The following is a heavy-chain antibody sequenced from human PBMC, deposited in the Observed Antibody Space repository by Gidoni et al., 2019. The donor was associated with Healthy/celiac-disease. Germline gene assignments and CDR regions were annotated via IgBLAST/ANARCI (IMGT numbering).Heavy chain of an antibody. Sequence: EVQLVESGGGLVQPGRSLSLSCAASGFTFDDYAMPWVRQAPGKGLEWVSGISWNSGSIGYADSVKGRFTISRDNAKNSLYLQMNSLRAEDTALYYCAKDIDGCGGDCHIIGGFDPWGQGTLVTVSS. CDR3: AKDIDGCGGDCHIIGGFDP. CDR1: GFTFDDYA. D-gene: IGHD2-21*02. J-gene: IGHJ5*02. V-gene: IGHV3-9*01. CDR2: ISWNSGSI.